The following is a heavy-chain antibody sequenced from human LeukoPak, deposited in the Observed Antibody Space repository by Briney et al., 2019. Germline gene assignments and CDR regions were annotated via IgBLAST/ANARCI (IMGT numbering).Heavy chain of an antibody. V-gene: IGHV3-23*01. CDR2: LTSDGGST. D-gene: IGHD3-10*01. CDR3: AKSMVRWAFDY. Sequence: GGSLRLSCAASGFTVSSNYMSWVRQAPGKGLEWVSSLTSDGGSTEYADSVKGRFTISRDNSKNTLYLQMNSLRAEDTALYYCAKSMVRWAFDYWGQGTLVIVSS. CDR1: GFTVSSNY. J-gene: IGHJ4*02.